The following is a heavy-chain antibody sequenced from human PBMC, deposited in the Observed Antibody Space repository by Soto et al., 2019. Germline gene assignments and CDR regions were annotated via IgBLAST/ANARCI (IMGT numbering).Heavy chain of an antibody. CDR1: GGSVSSGSYY. J-gene: IGHJ6*02. CDR3: ARALVAEAGRHYYYSGWAV. Sequence: QVQLQESGPGLVKPSETLSLTCTVSGGSVSSGSYYWTWIRQPPGKGLEWIGYISYSGSTYYNPALKSRVTISEDTSKNQFSLKRSVVVAADTAVYYWARALVAEAGRHYYYSGWAVWGQGTTVTVSS. CDR2: ISYSGST. D-gene: IGHD6-19*01. V-gene: IGHV4-61*01.